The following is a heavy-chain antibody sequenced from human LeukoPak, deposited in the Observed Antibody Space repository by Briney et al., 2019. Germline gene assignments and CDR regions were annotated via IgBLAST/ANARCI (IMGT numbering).Heavy chain of an antibody. Sequence: SGGSLRLSCAASGFTFSSYSMNWVRQAPGKGLEWVSSISSSSTYIYYAESMKGRFTISRDNAKNALYLQMNSLRAEDTAVYYCAKVLVGTTCFEYWGQGTLVTVSS. CDR1: GFTFSSYS. D-gene: IGHD1-7*01. CDR2: ISSSSTYI. CDR3: AKVLVGTTCFEY. J-gene: IGHJ4*02. V-gene: IGHV3-21*04.